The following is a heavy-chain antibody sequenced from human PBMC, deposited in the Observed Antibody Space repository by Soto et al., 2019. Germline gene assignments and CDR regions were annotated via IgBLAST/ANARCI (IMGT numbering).Heavy chain of an antibody. Sequence: GGSLRLCCAASGFTFDDYAMHWVRQAPGKGLEWVSGISWNSGTIDYADSVKGRFTISRDNAKNSLYLQMNSLRAEDTALYYCAKEQGGAFDIWGQRTMVTGSS. CDR1: GFTFDDYA. CDR3: AKEQGGAFDI. V-gene: IGHV3-9*01. CDR2: ISWNSGTI. J-gene: IGHJ3*02.